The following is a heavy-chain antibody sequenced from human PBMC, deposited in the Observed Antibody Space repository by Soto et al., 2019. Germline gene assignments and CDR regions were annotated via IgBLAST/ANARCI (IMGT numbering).Heavy chain of an antibody. J-gene: IGHJ4*02. D-gene: IGHD3-22*01. CDR3: AGGYYDSSGYSSFDY. CDR1: GGTFSSYA. CDR2: IIPIFGTA. V-gene: IGHV1-69*13. Sequence: SVKVSCKASGGTFSSYAISWVRQAPGQGLEWMGGIIPIFGTANYAQKFQGRVTITADESTSTAYMELSSLRSEDTAVYYCAGGYYDSSGYSSFDYSGQGTLVTVS.